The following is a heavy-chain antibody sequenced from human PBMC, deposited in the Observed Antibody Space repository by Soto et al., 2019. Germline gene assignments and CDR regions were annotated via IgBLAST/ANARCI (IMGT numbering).Heavy chain of an antibody. J-gene: IGHJ4*02. CDR1: GFNFDNYG. D-gene: IGHD1-7*01. Sequence: GGSLRLSCQASGFNFDNYGMHWVRQAPGKGLEWVAVITYDGSNRYYADSVKGRFTISRDNSKNTLSLHLNTLKPEDTAVYHCAKDRVGGTFYTPLGFWGQGTLVTVSS. CDR2: ITYDGSNR. V-gene: IGHV3-30*18. CDR3: AKDRVGGTFYTPLGF.